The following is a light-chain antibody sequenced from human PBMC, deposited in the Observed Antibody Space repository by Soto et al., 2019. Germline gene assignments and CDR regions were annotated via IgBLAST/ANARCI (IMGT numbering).Light chain of an antibody. V-gene: IGKV1-5*01. CDR1: QRVNTW. J-gene: IGKJ2*01. Sequence: IQMAQSPSILSASIGDRVAITCRTSQRVNTWLAWYQQKPGKAPKLLVYDASTLAGGVPSRFSGSGSGIEFTLTISSLQPDDFATYYCQQYNSFSPYTFGQGTKLEIK. CDR3: QQYNSFSPYT. CDR2: DAS.